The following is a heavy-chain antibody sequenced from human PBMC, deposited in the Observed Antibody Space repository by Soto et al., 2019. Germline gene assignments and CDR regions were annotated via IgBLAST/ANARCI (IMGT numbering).Heavy chain of an antibody. CDR2: IWYDGSNK. Sequence: GGSLRLSCAASGFTFSSYGMYWVRQAPGKGLEWVAVIWYDGSNKYYADSVKGRFTISRDNSKNTLYLQMNSLRAEDTAVYYCARDRDAFDIWGQGTMVTVSS. CDR3: ARDRDAFDI. J-gene: IGHJ3*02. V-gene: IGHV3-33*01. CDR1: GFTFSSYG.